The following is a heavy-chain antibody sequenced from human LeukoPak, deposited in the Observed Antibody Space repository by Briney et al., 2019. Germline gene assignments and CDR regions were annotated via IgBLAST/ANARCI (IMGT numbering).Heavy chain of an antibody. CDR1: GGSMSSYY. D-gene: IGHD1-7*01. CDR2: IYHSGST. J-gene: IGHJ4*02. V-gene: IGHV4-59*01. Sequence: SETLSLTCSVSGGSMSSYYWSWIRQSPGKGLEWIGYIYHSGSTDYNSSLKSRVTISEDTSKKQFSLKVSSVTAADTAVYFCSRELAGTTIHYWGQGTLVTVSS. CDR3: SRELAGTTIHY.